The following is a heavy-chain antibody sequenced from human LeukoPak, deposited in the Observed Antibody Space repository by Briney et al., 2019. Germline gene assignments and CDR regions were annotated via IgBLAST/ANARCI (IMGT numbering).Heavy chain of an antibody. Sequence: GGSLRLSCAASGFSFSSYGMHWVRQAPGKGLEWVAFIRYDENDKYYADSVKGRFTISRDNSKNTLYLQMNTLRPEDTAVYYCAKGYSSGYSNSFDYWGQGTLVTVSS. CDR2: IRYDENDK. V-gene: IGHV3-30*02. D-gene: IGHD6-19*01. J-gene: IGHJ4*02. CDR3: AKGYSSGYSNSFDY. CDR1: GFSFSSYG.